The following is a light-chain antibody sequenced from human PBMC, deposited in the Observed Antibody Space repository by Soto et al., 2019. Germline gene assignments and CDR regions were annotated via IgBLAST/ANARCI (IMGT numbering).Light chain of an antibody. CDR2: DAS. CDR1: QSINSW. CDR3: QQYTSYSWP. Sequence: EIKMNQSPSALSASVGDRVTITCRASQSINSWLAWYQQKPGKAPQILIYDASTLKSGVPSRFSASGSGTEFTLIISSLQPDDFATYYCQQYTSYSWPFGQVS. V-gene: IGKV1-5*01. J-gene: IGKJ1*01.